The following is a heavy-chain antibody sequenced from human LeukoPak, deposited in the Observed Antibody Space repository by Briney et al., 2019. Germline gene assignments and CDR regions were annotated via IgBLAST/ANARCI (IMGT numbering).Heavy chain of an antibody. J-gene: IGHJ6*02. Sequence: GGSLRLSCAASGFTVSSNYMSWVRQAPGKGLEWVSVIYSGGSTYYADSVKGQFTISRDNSKNTLYLQMNSLRAEDTAVYYCARFLVGASYYYYGMDVWGQGTTVTVSS. CDR2: IYSGGST. CDR3: ARFLVGASYYYYGMDV. CDR1: GFTVSSNY. D-gene: IGHD1-26*01. V-gene: IGHV3-66*02.